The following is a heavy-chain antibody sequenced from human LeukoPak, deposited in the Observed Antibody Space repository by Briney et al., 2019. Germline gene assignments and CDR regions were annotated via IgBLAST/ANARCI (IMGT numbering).Heavy chain of an antibody. J-gene: IGHJ4*02. D-gene: IGHD3-22*01. CDR1: GGSFSGYY. CDR2: INHSGST. CDR3: ARGGYYDPALDY. Sequence: SETLSLTCAVYGGSFSGYYWSWIRQPPGKGLELIGEINHSGSTNYNPPLKSRVTIAVDTSKNQFSLKLSSGTAADTTVYYCARGGYYDPALDYWGQGTLVTVSS. V-gene: IGHV4-34*01.